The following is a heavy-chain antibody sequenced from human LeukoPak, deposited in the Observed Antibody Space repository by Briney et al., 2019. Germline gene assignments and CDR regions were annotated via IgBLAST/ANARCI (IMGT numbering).Heavy chain of an antibody. CDR2: IYYSGST. CDR3: ASGNWNYYYFDY. CDR1: GGSISSYY. Sequence: SETLSLTCTVPGGSISSYYWSWIRQPPGKGLEWIGYIYYSGSTNYNPSLKSRVTISLDTSKNQFSLKLSSVTAADTAVYYCASGNWNYYYFDYWGQGTLVTVSS. D-gene: IGHD1-7*01. V-gene: IGHV4-59*01. J-gene: IGHJ4*02.